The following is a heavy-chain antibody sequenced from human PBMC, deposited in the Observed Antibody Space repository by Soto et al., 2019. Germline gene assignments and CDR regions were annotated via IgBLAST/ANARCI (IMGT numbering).Heavy chain of an antibody. CDR2: IYDGGTT. J-gene: IGHJ4*02. Sequence: QVQLQESGPRLVSPSQTLSLTCTVSGGSISSAAYCWSWIRQSPDKGLEWIGHIYDGGTTYSSPSLKGRVTKTAATSATRFSLKLSAVSAADTAAYYCARGPSEDKIDYWGQGTQVTVSS. V-gene: IGHV4-30-4*01. CDR1: GGSISSAAYC. CDR3: ARGPSEDKIDY.